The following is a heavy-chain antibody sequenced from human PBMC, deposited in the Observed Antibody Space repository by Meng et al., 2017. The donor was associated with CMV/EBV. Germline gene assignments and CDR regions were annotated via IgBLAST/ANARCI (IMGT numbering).Heavy chain of an antibody. D-gene: IGHD6-13*01. CDR2: INHSGST. J-gene: IGHJ4*02. V-gene: IGHV4-34*01. Sequence: QGALPQLGAGLLKPSETLSLTCAVYGGSFSGYYWSWIRQPPGKGLEWIGEINHSGSTNYNPSLKSRVTISVDTSKNQFSLKLSSVTAADTAVYYCARGGIAAAGPFNYWGQGTLVTVSS. CDR1: GGSFSGYY. CDR3: ARGGIAAAGPFNY.